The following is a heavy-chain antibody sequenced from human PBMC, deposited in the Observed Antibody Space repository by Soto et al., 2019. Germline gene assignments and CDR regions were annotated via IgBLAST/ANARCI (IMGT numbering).Heavy chain of an antibody. V-gene: IGHV1-2*02. J-gene: IGHJ5*02. D-gene: IGHD4-4*01. CDR3: ARKHSLDYIRWGLDP. Sequence: VKVSCKASGYPFSDNQIHWLRRAPGQGLEWMGRINPKSDDTNYAQKFQGRVTMTRDTSIDTAYLELTGLTSDDTATYYCARKHSLDYIRWGLDPWGQGTLVTVSS. CDR2: INPKSDDT. CDR1: GYPFSDNQ.